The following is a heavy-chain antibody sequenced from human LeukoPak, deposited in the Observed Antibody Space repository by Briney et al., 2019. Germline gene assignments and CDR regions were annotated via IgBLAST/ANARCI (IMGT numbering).Heavy chain of an antibody. CDR3: ARAYKRQGGYSYYYYYYYMDV. CDR2: INHSGST. CDR1: GGSFSTYY. J-gene: IGHJ6*03. Sequence: SETLSLTCAVYGGSFSTYYWSWIRQPPGKGLEWIGEINHSGSTNYNPSLKSRVTISVDTSKNQFSLKLSSVTAADTAVYYCARAYKRQGGYSYYYYYYYMDVWGKGTTVTVSS. V-gene: IGHV4-34*01. D-gene: IGHD4-23*01.